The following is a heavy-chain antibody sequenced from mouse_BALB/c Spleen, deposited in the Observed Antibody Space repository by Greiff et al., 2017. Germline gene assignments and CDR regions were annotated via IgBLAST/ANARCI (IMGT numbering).Heavy chain of an antibody. CDR3: ARGYDYEGAY. Sequence: EVQRVESGPGLVKPSQSLSLTCTVTGYSITSDYAWNWIRQFPGNKLEWMGYISYSGSTSYNPSLKSRISITRDTSKNQFFLQLNSVTTEDTATYYCARGYDYEGAYWGQGTLVTVSA. CDR2: ISYSGST. CDR1: GYSITSDYA. J-gene: IGHJ3*01. D-gene: IGHD2-4*01. V-gene: IGHV3-2*02.